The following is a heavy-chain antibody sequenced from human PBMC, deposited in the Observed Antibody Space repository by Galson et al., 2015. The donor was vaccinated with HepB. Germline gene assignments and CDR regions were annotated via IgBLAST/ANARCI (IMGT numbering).Heavy chain of an antibody. V-gene: IGHV4-34*01. J-gene: IGHJ4*02. CDR3: ARASY. CDR1: GGSFSGYY. Sequence: QVQLQESGPGLVKPSETLSLTCAVYGGSFSGYYWSWIRQLPGKGLEWIGEINHSGSTNFNPSLKSRVTISVDTSKNQFSLKLSSVTAADTAVYYCARASYWGQGALVTVSS. CDR2: INHSGST.